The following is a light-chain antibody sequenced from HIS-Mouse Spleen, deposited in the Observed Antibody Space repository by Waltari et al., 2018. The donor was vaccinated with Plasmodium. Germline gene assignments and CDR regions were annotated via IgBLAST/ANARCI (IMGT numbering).Light chain of an antibody. CDR1: QGIRND. Sequence: AIQMTQSPSSLSASVGDRVTITYRASQGIRNDLGWYQQKPGQAPKLLISAASSLQSGVPSRFSGSGSGTDFTLTISSLQPEDFATYYCLQDYNYPYTFGQGTKLEIK. V-gene: IGKV1-6*01. J-gene: IGKJ2*01. CDR2: AAS. CDR3: LQDYNYPYT.